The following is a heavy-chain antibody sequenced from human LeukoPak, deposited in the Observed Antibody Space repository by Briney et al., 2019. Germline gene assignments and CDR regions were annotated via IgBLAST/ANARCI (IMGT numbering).Heavy chain of an antibody. CDR1: GFTFSSYS. J-gene: IGHJ4*02. Sequence: GGSLRLSCAASGFTFSSYSMNWVRQAPGKGLEWVSSISSSSSYIYYADSVKGRFTISRDNAKNSLYLQMNSLRDEDTAVYYCAREGGRWLRLRANSSGWYFDYWGQGTLVTVSS. V-gene: IGHV3-21*01. D-gene: IGHD6-19*01. CDR3: AREGGRWLRLRANSSGWYFDY. CDR2: ISSSSSYI.